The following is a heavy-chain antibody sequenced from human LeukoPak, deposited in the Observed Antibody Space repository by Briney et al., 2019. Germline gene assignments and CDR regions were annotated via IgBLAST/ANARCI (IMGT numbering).Heavy chain of an antibody. D-gene: IGHD6-19*01. J-gene: IGHJ6*03. CDR2: ISYDGSNK. V-gene: IGHV3-30*01. Sequence: GGSLRLSCAASGFIFSSYAMHWVRQAPGKGLEWVAVISYDGSNKYYADSVKGRFTISRDSSKNTLYLQMNSLRAEDTAVYYCARSRIAVAGTRVLVYYYYMDVWGKGTTVTVS. CDR3: ARSRIAVAGTRVLVYYYYMDV. CDR1: GFIFSSYA.